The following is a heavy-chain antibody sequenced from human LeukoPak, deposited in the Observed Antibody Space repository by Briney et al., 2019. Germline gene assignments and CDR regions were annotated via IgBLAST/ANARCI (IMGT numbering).Heavy chain of an antibody. CDR1: GFTSISYA. D-gene: IGHD3-10*01. Sequence: GGSLRLSCAASGFTSISYAMSWVRQAPGKGLEWVSAISGSGGSTYYADSVRGRFTISRDNSKNTLYLQMNSLRAEDTAVYYCAKDGVSYSLVRGGYYFDYWGQGTLVTVSS. V-gene: IGHV3-23*01. CDR3: AKDGVSYSLVRGGYYFDY. J-gene: IGHJ4*02. CDR2: ISGSGGST.